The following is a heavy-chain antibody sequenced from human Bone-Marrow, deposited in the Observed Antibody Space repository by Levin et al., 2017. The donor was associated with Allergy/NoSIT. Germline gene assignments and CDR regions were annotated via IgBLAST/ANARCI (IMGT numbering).Heavy chain of an antibody. J-gene: IGHJ6*02. CDR3: ASLIAVAGTRRYGMDV. CDR2: ISSSSSTI. Sequence: GGSLRLSCAASGFTFSSYSMNWVRQAPGKGLEWVSYISSSSSTIYYADSVKGRFTISRDNAKNSLYLQMNSLRAEDTAVYYCASLIAVAGTRRYGMDVWGQGTTVTVSS. CDR1: GFTFSSYS. D-gene: IGHD6-19*01. V-gene: IGHV3-48*01.